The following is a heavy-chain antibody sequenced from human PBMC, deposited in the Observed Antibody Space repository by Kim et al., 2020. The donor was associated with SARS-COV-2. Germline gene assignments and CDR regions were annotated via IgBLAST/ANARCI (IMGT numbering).Heavy chain of an antibody. CDR3: ARDSRYSGSYFDI. D-gene: IGHD1-26*01. J-gene: IGHJ3*02. Sequence: YEDSVKGRFTISRDNSKNTLYLQMNSLRAEDTAVYYCARDSRYSGSYFDIWGQGTMVTVSS. V-gene: IGHV3-30*01.